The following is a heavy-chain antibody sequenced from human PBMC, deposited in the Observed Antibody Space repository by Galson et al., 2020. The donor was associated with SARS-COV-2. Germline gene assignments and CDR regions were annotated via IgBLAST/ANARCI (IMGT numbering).Heavy chain of an antibody. CDR3: AREELGFDY. D-gene: IGHD7-27*01. Sequence: SCAASGFTFSSYSMNWVRQAPGKGLEWVSSISSSSRYIYYADLVKGRFTISRDNAKNSLYLQMNSLRAEDTAVYYCAREELGFDYWGQGTLVTVSS. V-gene: IGHV3-21*01. CDR1: GFTFSSYS. J-gene: IGHJ4*02. CDR2: ISSSSRYI.